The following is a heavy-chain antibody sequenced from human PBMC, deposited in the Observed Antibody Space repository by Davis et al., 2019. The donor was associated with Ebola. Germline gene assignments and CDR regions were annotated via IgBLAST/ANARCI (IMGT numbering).Heavy chain of an antibody. D-gene: IGHD5-18*01. CDR2: INPIFGTA. Sequence: SVKVSCKASGGTFSSYAISWVRQAPGQGLEWMGGINPIFGTANYAQKFQGRVTITEDESTRTAYMELSSLRSEDTAVYYCARDLDSPAMGYNWFDPWGQGTLVTVSS. J-gene: IGHJ5*02. CDR1: GGTFSSYA. CDR3: ARDLDSPAMGYNWFDP. V-gene: IGHV1-69*13.